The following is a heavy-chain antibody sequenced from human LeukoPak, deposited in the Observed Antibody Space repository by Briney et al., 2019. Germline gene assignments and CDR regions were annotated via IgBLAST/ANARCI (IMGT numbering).Heavy chain of an antibody. CDR3: ASSLYSSSWPFDY. CDR1: GGSISGYF. D-gene: IGHD6-13*01. Sequence: SETLSLTCTVPGGSISGYFCSWIRQPPGKGLEWIGYIYYSGSTNYNPSLKSRVTISVDTSKNQFSLKLSSVTAADTAVYYCASSLYSSSWPFDYWGQGTLVTVSS. J-gene: IGHJ4*02. V-gene: IGHV4-59*01. CDR2: IYYSGST.